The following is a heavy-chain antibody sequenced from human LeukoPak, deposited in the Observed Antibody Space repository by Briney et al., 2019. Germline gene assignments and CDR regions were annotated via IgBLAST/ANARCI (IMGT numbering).Heavy chain of an antibody. V-gene: IGHV3-30*18. CDR3: AKGDYGGNPLDY. CDR1: GFTFSSYG. Sequence: GGSLRLSCAASGFTFSSYGMHWVRQTPGKGLEWVAVISYDGSNKYYADSVKGRFTISRDNSKNTLYLQMNSLRAEDTAVYYCAKGDYGGNPLDYWSQGTLVTVSS. J-gene: IGHJ4*02. CDR2: ISYDGSNK. D-gene: IGHD4-23*01.